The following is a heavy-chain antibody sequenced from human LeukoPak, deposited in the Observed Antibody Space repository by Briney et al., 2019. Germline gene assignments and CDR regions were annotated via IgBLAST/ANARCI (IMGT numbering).Heavy chain of an antibody. CDR3: AKDLSRLYYYYGMDV. D-gene: IGHD6-13*01. CDR2: IWYDGSNK. CDR1: GFTFSSYG. V-gene: IGHV3-33*06. J-gene: IGHJ6*02. Sequence: GRSLRLSCAASGFTFSSYGMHWVRQAPGKGLEWVAVIWYDGSNKYYADSVKGRFTISRDNSKNTLYLQMNSLRAEDTAVYYCAKDLSRLYYYYGMDVWGQGTTVTVSS.